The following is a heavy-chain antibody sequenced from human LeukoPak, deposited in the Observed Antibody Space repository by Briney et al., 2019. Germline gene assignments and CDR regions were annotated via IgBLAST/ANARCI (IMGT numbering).Heavy chain of an antibody. CDR1: GFTFSSYA. CDR3: ATTPGYSYGKRGYFDY. J-gene: IGHJ4*02. V-gene: IGHV3-23*01. D-gene: IGHD5-18*01. CDR2: ISGSGGST. Sequence: GGSLRLSCAASGFTFSSYALSWVRQAPGKGLEWVSAISGSGGSTYYADSVKGRFTISRDNSKNTLYLQMNSLRAEDTALYYCATTPGYSYGKRGYFDYWGQGTLVTVSS.